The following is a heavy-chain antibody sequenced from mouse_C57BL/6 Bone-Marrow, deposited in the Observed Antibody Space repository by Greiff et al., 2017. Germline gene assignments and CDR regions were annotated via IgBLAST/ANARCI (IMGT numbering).Heavy chain of an antibody. D-gene: IGHD1-1*01. CDR3: ARGTTVVASSYWYFDV. Sequence: EVQLQESGPGLVKPSQSLSLTCSVTGYSITSGYYWNWIRQFPGNKLEWMGYISYDGSNNYNPSLKNRISITRDTSKNQFFLKLNSVTTEDTATYYCARGTTVVASSYWYFDVWGTGTTVTVSS. CDR1: GYSITSGYY. V-gene: IGHV3-6*01. CDR2: ISYDGSN. J-gene: IGHJ1*03.